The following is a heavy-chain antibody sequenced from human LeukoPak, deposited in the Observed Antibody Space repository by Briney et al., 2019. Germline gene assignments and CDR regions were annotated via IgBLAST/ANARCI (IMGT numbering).Heavy chain of an antibody. J-gene: IGHJ6*03. CDR3: AREETRRLYYYYYMDV. CDR1: GFTFSSYE. Sequence: GGSLRLSCAASGFTFSSYEMNWVRQAPGKGLEWVSYISSSGSTIYYADSVKGRFTISRDNSKNSLYLQMNSLRAEDTAVYYCAREETRRLYYYYYMDVWGNGTTVTISS. V-gene: IGHV3-48*03. D-gene: IGHD1-1*01. CDR2: ISSSGSTI.